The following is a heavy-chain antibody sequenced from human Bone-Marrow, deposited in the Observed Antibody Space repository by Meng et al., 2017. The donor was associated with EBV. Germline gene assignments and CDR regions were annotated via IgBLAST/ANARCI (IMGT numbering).Heavy chain of an antibody. CDR3: ARDPRSPPGGTF. CDR2: IIPMYPSV. CDR1: GDTISSYA. V-gene: IGHV1-69*01. Sequence: QAQPVQSGAEVKKPGSSVKVSCKASGDTISSYAISWVRQAPGQGLEWMGGIIPMYPSVSYSQKFQGRVTLSADVSTSTVYMELSSLTSEDTAVYYCARDPRSPPGGTFWGQGTLVTVSS. J-gene: IGHJ4*02. D-gene: IGHD1-26*01.